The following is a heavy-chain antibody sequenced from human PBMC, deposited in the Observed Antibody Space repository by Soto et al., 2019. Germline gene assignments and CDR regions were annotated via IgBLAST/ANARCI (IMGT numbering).Heavy chain of an antibody. D-gene: IGHD1-26*01. CDR3: VKGYSGRYAYVFDL. J-gene: IGHJ3*01. V-gene: IGHV3-23*01. CDR2: ISVSGGIT. Sequence: WGSLRLSCAASVFTFSSYSMSWFLQAPGKGLEWVSAISVSGGITYYADSVKILFTISKDNSKNTLYLQMNSLIAEDTAVYSCVKGYSGRYAYVFDLWGQRTMVTVSS. CDR1: VFTFSSYS.